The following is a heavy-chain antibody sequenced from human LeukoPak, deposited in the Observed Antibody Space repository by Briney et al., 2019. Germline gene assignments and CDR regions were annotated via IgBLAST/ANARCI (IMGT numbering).Heavy chain of an antibody. CDR1: GFTFSSYS. D-gene: IGHD2-15*01. J-gene: IGHJ3*02. CDR2: ISSSSSTI. Sequence: GGSLRLSCAASGFTFSSYSMNWVRQAPGKGLEWVSYISSSSSTIYYADSVKGRFTISRDNAKNSLYLQMNSLRAEDTAVYYCARDVGYCSGGSCYGGGAFGIWGQGTMVTVSS. V-gene: IGHV3-48*01. CDR3: ARDVGYCSGGSCYGGGAFGI.